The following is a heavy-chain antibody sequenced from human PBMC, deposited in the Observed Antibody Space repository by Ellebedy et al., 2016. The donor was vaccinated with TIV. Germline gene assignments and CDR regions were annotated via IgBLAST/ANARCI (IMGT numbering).Heavy chain of an antibody. CDR3: ARLRQSRDRSHWYFDL. CDR2: IYSSTDT. D-gene: IGHD1-14*01. Sequence: GSLRLSXTVSGGPISGHYWSWIRQPPGKGLEWIGYIYSSTDTHQNPSLRSRVSLSIDTSNSQVSLKMTSMTAADTAVYFCARLRQSRDRSHWYFDLWGRGTLVTVSS. CDR1: GGPISGHY. V-gene: IGHV4-59*08. J-gene: IGHJ2*01.